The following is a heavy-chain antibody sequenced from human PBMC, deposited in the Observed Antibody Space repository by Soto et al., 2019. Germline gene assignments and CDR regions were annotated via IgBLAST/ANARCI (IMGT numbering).Heavy chain of an antibody. V-gene: IGHV3-23*01. CDR3: AKDRYNWNYATWIGKKTT. CDR1: GFTFSSYA. J-gene: IGHJ5*02. CDR2: ISGRGGST. D-gene: IGHD1-7*01. Sequence: GGSLRLSCAASGFTFSSYAMSWVRQAPGKGLEWVSAISGRGGSTNSADSVKGRFTISRDNSKNTLYLQMNSLGAEDTAVYYCAKDRYNWNYATWIGKKTTWGQGTLVTVSS.